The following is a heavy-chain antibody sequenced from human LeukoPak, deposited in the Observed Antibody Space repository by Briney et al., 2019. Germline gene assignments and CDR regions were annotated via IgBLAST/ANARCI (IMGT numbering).Heavy chain of an antibody. J-gene: IGHJ4*02. CDR2: IYYSVTT. CDR1: GGSISSSSYY. V-gene: IGHV4-39*01. D-gene: IGHD1-26*01. Sequence: SETLSLTCTVSGGSISSSSYYWGWIRQPPGKGREWIGSIYYSVTTYYNPSLKSRVTISVDTSKTQFSLTLTSLTAADTAVYYCARPKVGATRGFDYWGQGTLVTVSS. CDR3: ARPKVGATRGFDY.